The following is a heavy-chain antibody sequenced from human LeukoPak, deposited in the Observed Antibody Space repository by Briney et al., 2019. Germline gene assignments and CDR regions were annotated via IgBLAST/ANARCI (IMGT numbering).Heavy chain of an antibody. CDR3: VYYYGSGSVEY. D-gene: IGHD3-10*01. CDR2: FYYSGST. CDR1: GGSITSSNYY. V-gene: IGHV4-39*01. J-gene: IGHJ4*02. Sequence: SETLSLTCTFSGGSITSSNYYWGWIRQPPGKGLEWIGSFYYSGSTNYNPSLKSRVTISVDTPKNQFSLKLSSVTAADTAVYYCVYYYGSGSVEYWGQGTLVTVSS.